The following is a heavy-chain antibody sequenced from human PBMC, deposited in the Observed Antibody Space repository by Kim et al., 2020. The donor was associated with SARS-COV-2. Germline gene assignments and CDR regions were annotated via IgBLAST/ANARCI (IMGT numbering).Heavy chain of an antibody. CDR2: IYYSGST. Sequence: SETLSLTCTVSGGSISSYYWSWIWQPPGKGLEWIGYIYYSGSTNYNPSLKSRVTISVDTSKNQFSLKLSSVTAADTAVYYCARVSSSDILTGYNVYYYYYYGMDVWGQGTTVTVSS. CDR3: ARVSSSDILTGYNVYYYYYYGMDV. CDR1: GGSISSYY. J-gene: IGHJ6*02. V-gene: IGHV4-59*01. D-gene: IGHD3-9*01.